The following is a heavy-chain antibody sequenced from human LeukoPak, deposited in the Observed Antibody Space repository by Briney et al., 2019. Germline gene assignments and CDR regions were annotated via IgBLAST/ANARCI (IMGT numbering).Heavy chain of an antibody. D-gene: IGHD6-19*01. CDR1: GFTFSSYA. Sequence: KSGGSLRLSCAASGFTFSSYAMSWVRQAPGKGLEWVSAISGSGGSTYYADSVKGRFTISRDNAKNSLYLQMNSLRAEDTAVYYCAGQWLQDYWGQGTLVTVSS. CDR3: AGQWLQDY. V-gene: IGHV3-23*01. J-gene: IGHJ4*02. CDR2: ISGSGGST.